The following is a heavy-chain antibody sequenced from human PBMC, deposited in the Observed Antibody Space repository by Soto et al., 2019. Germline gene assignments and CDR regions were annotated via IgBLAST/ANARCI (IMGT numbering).Heavy chain of an antibody. J-gene: IGHJ4*02. CDR1: GGSIYRSGYY. CDR3: VKVLVGATGHTDSDS. D-gene: IGHD2-15*01. CDR2: IDYNGVT. Sequence: SETLSLTCTVSGGSIYRSGYYWGWIRQPPGRGLEWIGNIDYNGVTYSNPSLKSRVTISRDTSKNKFSLKLTSVTAADTVLYYCVKVLVGATGHTDSDSWGPGTLVTVSS. V-gene: IGHV4-39*01.